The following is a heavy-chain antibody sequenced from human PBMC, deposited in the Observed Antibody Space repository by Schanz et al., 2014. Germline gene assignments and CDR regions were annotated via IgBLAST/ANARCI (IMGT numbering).Heavy chain of an antibody. J-gene: IGHJ4*02. D-gene: IGHD3-3*01. V-gene: IGHV1-18*01. CDR3: ARAWGGYDFWSGFDY. Sequence: QVQLVQSGPEVKRPGASVKVSCKASGYTFTNYGISWVRQAPGQGLEWMGWIGAYNGNTNYAQNLQGRVTMNIDTSTSTAYMELRSLRSDDTALYYCARAWGGYDFWSGFDYWGQGTLVTVSS. CDR1: GYTFTNYG. CDR2: IGAYNGNT.